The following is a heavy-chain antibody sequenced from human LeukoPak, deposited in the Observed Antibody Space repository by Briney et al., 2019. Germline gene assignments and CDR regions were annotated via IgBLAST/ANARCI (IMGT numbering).Heavy chain of an antibody. CDR1: GFTFSNYG. CDR2: IRYDGSNK. D-gene: IGHD3-3*01. Sequence: GGSLRLSCAASGFTFSNYGIHSVRQAPGKWLEWVTFIRYDGSNKYYADSVEGRFTISRDNSNNTLYLKMNSLRVEDTAVYYCVRDREERFLEWFHWFDPWGKGNLVTVTS. CDR3: VRDREERFLEWFHWFDP. J-gene: IGHJ5*02. V-gene: IGHV3-30*02.